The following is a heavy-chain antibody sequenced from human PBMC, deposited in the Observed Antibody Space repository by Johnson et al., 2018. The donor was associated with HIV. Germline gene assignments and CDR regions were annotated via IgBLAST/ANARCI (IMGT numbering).Heavy chain of an antibody. J-gene: IGHJ3*02. V-gene: IGHV3-11*04. CDR1: GFTFSDYY. CDR3: ARERNYGTHAAFDI. D-gene: IGHD1-7*01. CDR2: ISSSGSTI. Sequence: QEQLEESGGGLVKPGGSLRLSCAASGFTFSDYYMSWIRQAPGKGLEWVSYISSSGSTIYYADSVKGRFTISRDNAKNSLYLQMNSLRAEDTAVYYCARERNYGTHAAFDIWGQGTMVTVSS.